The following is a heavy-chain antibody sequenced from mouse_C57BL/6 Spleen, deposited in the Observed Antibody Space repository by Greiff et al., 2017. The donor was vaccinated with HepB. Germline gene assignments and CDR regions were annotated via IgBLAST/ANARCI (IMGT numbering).Heavy chain of an antibody. J-gene: IGHJ1*03. D-gene: IGHD1-1*01. Sequence: VQLQQSGAELAKPGASVKLSCKASGYTFTSYWMHWVKQRPGQGLEWIGYINPSSGYTKYNQKFKDKATLTADKSSSTAYMQLSSLTYEDSAVYYCAKNDYGSSYTWYFDVWGTGTTVTVSS. V-gene: IGHV1-7*01. CDR1: GYTFTSYW. CDR2: INPSSGYT. CDR3: AKNDYGSSYTWYFDV.